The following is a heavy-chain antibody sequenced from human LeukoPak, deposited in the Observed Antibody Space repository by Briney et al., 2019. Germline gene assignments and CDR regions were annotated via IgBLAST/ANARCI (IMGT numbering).Heavy chain of an antibody. J-gene: IGHJ4*01. CDR1: GLTFKDSW. D-gene: IGHD1-26*01. V-gene: IGHV3-15*01. CDR2: VLSEGSGGTV. Sequence: GGSLRLSCAVSGLTFKDSWVSWVRQAPGEGLEWVGRVLSEGSGGTVHCAAPVNGRFTISRDDSRNTVFLQMNGLKAEDTGVYYCAHVGTAPSRLTSWGQGTLVTVSS. CDR3: AHVGTAPSRLTS.